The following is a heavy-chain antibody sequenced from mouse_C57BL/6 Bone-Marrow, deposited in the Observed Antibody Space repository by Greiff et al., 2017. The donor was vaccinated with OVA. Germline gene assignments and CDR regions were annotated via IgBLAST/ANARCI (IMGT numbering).Heavy chain of an antibody. Sequence: QVQLQQPGTELVKPGASVKLSCKASGYTFTSYWMHWVKQRPGQGLEWIGNINPSNGGTNYNEKFKSKATLTVDKSSSTAYMQLSSLTSEDSAVYDCARAARLRYYAMDYWGQGTSVTVSS. CDR3: ARAARLRYYAMDY. D-gene: IGHD2-2*01. CDR1: GYTFTSYW. V-gene: IGHV1-53*01. CDR2: INPSNGGT. J-gene: IGHJ4*01.